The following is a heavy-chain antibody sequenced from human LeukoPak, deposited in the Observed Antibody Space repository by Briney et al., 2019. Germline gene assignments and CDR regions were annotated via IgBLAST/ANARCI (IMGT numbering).Heavy chain of an antibody. Sequence: PGGSLRLSCAASGFTFSTYRMNLVRPAPGKGPEWLASITDAGTEKSYVDSVKGRFSITRHNAKTSLSLPMSGLRVEDTAVYFCASLSGVPEYWGQGTLVTVPS. CDR1: GFTFSTYR. V-gene: IGHV3-7*01. J-gene: IGHJ4*02. CDR2: ITDAGTEK. D-gene: IGHD7-27*01. CDR3: ASLSGVPEY.